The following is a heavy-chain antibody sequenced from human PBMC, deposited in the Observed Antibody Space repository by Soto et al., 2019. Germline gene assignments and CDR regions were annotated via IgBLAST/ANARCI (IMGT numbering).Heavy chain of an antibody. D-gene: IGHD1-26*01. V-gene: IGHV2-5*02. CDR1: GFSLSTRGVG. CDR2: IYWDDDK. J-gene: IGHJ4*02. CDR3: ARPEYFYSADSCHPPFSF. Sequence: QITLKESGPTLVKPTQTLTLTCTFSGFSLSTRGVGVGWIRQPPGKALEWLALIYWDDDKRYSPSLKNRVSITKDTSKNQVVLTMTNMDPVDTATYYCARPEYFYSADSCHPPFSFWGQGTLVTVSS.